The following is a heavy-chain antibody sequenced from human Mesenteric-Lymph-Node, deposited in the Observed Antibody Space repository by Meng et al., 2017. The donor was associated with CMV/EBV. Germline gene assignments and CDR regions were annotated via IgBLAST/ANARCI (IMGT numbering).Heavy chain of an antibody. D-gene: IGHD3-22*01. CDR1: GFTFSSYW. CDR3: ARKDSSGYYYSDY. V-gene: IGHV3-66*01. Sequence: GESLKISCAASGFTFSSYWMSWVRQAPGKGLEWVSVIYSGGSTYYADSVRGRFTISRDNAKNTLYLQMNSLRAEDTAVYYCARKDSSGYYYSDYWGQGTLVTVSS. J-gene: IGHJ4*02. CDR2: IYSGGST.